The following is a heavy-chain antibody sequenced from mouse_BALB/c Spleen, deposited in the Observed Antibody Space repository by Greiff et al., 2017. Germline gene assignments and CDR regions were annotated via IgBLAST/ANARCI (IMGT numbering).Heavy chain of an antibody. J-gene: IGHJ4*01. Sequence: EVKLVESGGGLVKLGGSLKLSCAASGFTFSSYYMSWVRQTPEKRLELVAAINSNGGSTYYPDTVKGRFTISRDNAKNTLYLQMSSLKSEDTALYYCARQAIYDGYYEGAMDYWGQGTSVTVSS. CDR2: INSNGGST. CDR1: GFTFSSYY. CDR3: ARQAIYDGYYEGAMDY. V-gene: IGHV5-6-2*01. D-gene: IGHD2-3*01.